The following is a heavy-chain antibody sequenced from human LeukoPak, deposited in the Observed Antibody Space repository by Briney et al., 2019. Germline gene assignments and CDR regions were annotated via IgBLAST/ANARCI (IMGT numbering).Heavy chain of an antibody. D-gene: IGHD3-10*01. J-gene: IGHJ5*02. V-gene: IGHV4-39*07. CDR2: IYYSGST. Sequence: SETLSLTCTVSGGSISSSSYYWGWIRQPPGKGLEWIGSIYYSGSTYYNPSLKSRVTISVDTSKNQFSLKLSSVTAADTAVYYCARESINYYGSGSYYKKQLGWFDPWGQGTLVTVSS. CDR1: GGSISSSSYY. CDR3: ARESINYYGSGSYYKKQLGWFDP.